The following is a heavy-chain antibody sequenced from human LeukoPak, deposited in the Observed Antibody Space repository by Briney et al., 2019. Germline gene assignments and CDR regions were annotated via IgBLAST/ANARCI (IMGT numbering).Heavy chain of an antibody. J-gene: IGHJ5*02. CDR2: IIPIFGTA. V-gene: IGHV1-69*05. Sequence: SVKVSCRASGGTFSSYAISWVRQAPGQGLEWMGRIIPIFGTANYAQKFQGRVTITTDESTSTAYMELSSLRSEDTAVYHCARDVGGIAARPPNWFDPWGQGTLVTVSS. CDR3: ARDVGGIAARPPNWFDP. D-gene: IGHD6-6*01. CDR1: GGTFSSYA.